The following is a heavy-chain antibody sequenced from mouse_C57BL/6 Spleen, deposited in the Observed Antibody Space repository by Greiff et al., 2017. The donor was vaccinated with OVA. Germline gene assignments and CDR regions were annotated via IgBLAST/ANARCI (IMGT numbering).Heavy chain of an antibody. CDR2: INPNYGTT. CDR3: ARAKATTVVAGGYFDY. D-gene: IGHD1-1*01. J-gene: IGHJ2*01. Sequence: EVQRVESGPELVKPGASVKISCKASGYSFTDYNMNWVKQSNGKSLEWIGVINPNYGTTSYNQKFKGKATLTVDQSSSTAYMQLNSLTSEDSAVYYCARAKATTVVAGGYFDYWGQGTTLTVSS. V-gene: IGHV1-39*01. CDR1: GYSFTDYN.